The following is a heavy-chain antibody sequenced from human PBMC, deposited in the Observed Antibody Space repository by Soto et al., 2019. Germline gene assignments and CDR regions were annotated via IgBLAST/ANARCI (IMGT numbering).Heavy chain of an antibody. CDR1: GFTFSDYY. D-gene: IGHD1-26*01. V-gene: IGHV3-11*03. Sequence: KAGGSLRLSCEGSGFTFSDYYISWIRQAPGKGLEWISYSSNSGTFSRYADSVKGRFSISRDNTKNLLYLQLYSLRAEDTAVYYCALRKTGSFFDYWGQGALVTVSS. J-gene: IGHJ4*02. CDR2: SSNSGTFS. CDR3: ALRKTGSFFDY.